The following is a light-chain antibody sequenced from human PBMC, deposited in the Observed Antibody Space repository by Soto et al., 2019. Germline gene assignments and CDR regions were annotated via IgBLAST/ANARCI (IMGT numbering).Light chain of an antibody. CDR2: DAS. V-gene: IGKV3-11*01. Sequence: EIVLTQSPATLSLSPGERATLSCRASQSVSSYLAWYQQKPGQAPRLLIYDASNRATGIPARFSGSGSGTDFTLPISGLVLEDFAFCYYQHRSNRPPTFGQGTKVDIK. J-gene: IGKJ1*01. CDR1: QSVSSY. CDR3: QHRSNRPPT.